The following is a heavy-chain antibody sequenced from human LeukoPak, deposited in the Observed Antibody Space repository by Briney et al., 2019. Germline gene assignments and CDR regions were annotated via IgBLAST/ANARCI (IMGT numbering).Heavy chain of an antibody. CDR3: AKAYGTNGYYQLPIDF. CDR1: GFIVSNNY. D-gene: IGHD3-22*01. V-gene: IGHV3-23*01. CDR2: ITATGDTP. J-gene: IGHJ4*02. Sequence: GGSLRLSCAASGFIVSNNYMSWVRQAPGKGLECVSAITATGDTPYYADSVKGRFTISRDNSRNTLYLQLNNLRAEDTAVYYCAKAYGTNGYYQLPIDFWGQGTLVTVSS.